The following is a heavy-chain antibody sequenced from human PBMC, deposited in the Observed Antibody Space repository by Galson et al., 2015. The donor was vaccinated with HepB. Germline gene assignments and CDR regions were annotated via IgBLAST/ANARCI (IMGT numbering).Heavy chain of an antibody. CDR3: ASLTLGIAVAGTGYYFDY. J-gene: IGHJ4*02. V-gene: IGHV4-59*01. CDR2: IYYSGST. D-gene: IGHD6-19*01. CDR1: GGSISSYY. Sequence: SETLSLTCTVSGGSISSYYWSWIRQPPGKGLEWIGYIYYSGSTNYNPSLKSRVTISVDTSKNQFSLKLSSVTAADTAVYYCASLTLGIAVAGTGYYFDYWGQGTLVTVSS.